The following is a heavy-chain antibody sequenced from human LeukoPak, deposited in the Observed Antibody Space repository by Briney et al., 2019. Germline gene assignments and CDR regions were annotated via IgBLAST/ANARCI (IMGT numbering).Heavy chain of an antibody. J-gene: IGHJ4*02. Sequence: GGSLRLSCAASGFTLSAYYMSWIRQAPGKGLEWVSYISSSGGTIYYADSVKGRFTISRDNAKNSLYLQMNSLRAEDTAVYYCARDGGWYDYWGQGTLVTVSS. D-gene: IGHD6-19*01. V-gene: IGHV3-11*04. CDR2: ISSSGGTI. CDR3: ARDGGWYDY. CDR1: GFTLSAYY.